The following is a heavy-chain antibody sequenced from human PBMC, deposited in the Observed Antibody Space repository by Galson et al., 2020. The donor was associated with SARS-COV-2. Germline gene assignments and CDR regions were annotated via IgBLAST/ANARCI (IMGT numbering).Heavy chain of an antibody. J-gene: IGHJ4*02. CDR3: ARDLSRFYGVSASTYYFDY. CDR2: ISSSGSTT. D-gene: IGHD2-21*01. Sequence: TGGSLRLSCAASGFTLRDYYMSWIRQAPGKGLEWVSYISSSGSTTYYADSVKGRFTISRDNAKSSLYLQMNSLRAEDTAVYYCARDLSRFYGVSASTYYFDYWGQGTLVTVSS. CDR1: GFTLRDYY. V-gene: IGHV3-11*01.